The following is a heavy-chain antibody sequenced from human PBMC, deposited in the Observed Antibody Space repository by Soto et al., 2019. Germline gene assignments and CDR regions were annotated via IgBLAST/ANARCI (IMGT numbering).Heavy chain of an antibody. CDR1: GGSISSYY. CDR2: IYYSGST. CDR3: ALIVATTDPDYYYYMDV. V-gene: IGHV4-59*08. Sequence: PSETLSLTCTVSGGSISSYYWSWIRQPPGKGPEWIGNIYYSGSTNYNPSLKSRVTISVDTSKNQFSLKLSSVTAADTAVYYCALIVATTDPDYYYYMDVWGKGTTVTVSS. D-gene: IGHD5-12*01. J-gene: IGHJ6*03.